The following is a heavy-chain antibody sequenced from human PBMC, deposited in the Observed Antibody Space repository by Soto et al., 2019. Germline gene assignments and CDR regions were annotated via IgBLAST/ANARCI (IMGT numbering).Heavy chain of an antibody. D-gene: IGHD2-2*01. CDR1: GFAFNNYG. Sequence: GSLRLSCTVSGFAFNNYGINWVRQSPGKGLEWVSSISKSDYTYYSDSVKGRFTISRDNAKNSVSLQMNTLRVEDTAVYYCAREDSIIIPAVSDFWGQGTLVTVSS. CDR3: AREDSIIIPAVSDF. J-gene: IGHJ4*02. CDR2: ISKSDYT. V-gene: IGHV3-21*01.